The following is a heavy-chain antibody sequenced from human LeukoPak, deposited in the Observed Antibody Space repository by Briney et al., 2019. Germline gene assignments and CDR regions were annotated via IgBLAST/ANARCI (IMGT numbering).Heavy chain of an antibody. CDR3: ASRGNWELLDWFDP. D-gene: IGHD1-26*01. Sequence: PSETLSLTCVVSGGSISDSFEHYWSWVRQPPGKGFEWIAEVHHTGRTIYSPSFARRVTISADTSKNQVSLKLTSVTAADTAVYYCASRGNWELLDWFDPWGQGTLVTVSS. J-gene: IGHJ5*02. CDR1: GGSISDSFEHY. CDR2: VHHTGRT. V-gene: IGHV4-4*02.